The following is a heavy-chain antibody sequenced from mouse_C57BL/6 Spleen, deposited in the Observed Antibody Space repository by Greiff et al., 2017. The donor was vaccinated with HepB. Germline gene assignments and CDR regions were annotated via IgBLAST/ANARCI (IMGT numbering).Heavy chain of an antibody. Sequence: EVQWVESGGGLVKPGGSLKLSCAASGFTFSSYAMSWVRQTPEKRLEWVATISDGGSYTYYPDNVKGRFTISRDNAKNNLYLQMSHLKSEDTAMYYCARWSNYVDYWGQGTTLTVSS. J-gene: IGHJ2*01. D-gene: IGHD5-1*01. V-gene: IGHV5-4*01. CDR2: ISDGGSYT. CDR3: ARWSNYVDY. CDR1: GFTFSSYA.